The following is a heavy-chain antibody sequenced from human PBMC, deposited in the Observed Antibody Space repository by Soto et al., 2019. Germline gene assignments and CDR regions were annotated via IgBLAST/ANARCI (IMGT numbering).Heavy chain of an antibody. CDR1: GYSFAGYR. Sequence: GESLKISRKGSGYSFAGYRITWVRQIPGKGLEWMGRIDPRDSQTYYSPSFRGHVTISVTKSITTVFLQWSRLRASDTDMYYCARQIYDSDTGPNSQYYFDAWRHGTPVTVAS. V-gene: IGHV5-10-1*01. D-gene: IGHD3-22*01. J-gene: IGHJ4*01. CDR3: ARQIYDSDTGPNSQYYFDA. CDR2: IDPRDSQT.